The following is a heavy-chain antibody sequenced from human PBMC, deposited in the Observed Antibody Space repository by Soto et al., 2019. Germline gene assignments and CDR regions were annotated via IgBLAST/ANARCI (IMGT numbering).Heavy chain of an antibody. Sequence: PGESLKISCKGSGYSFTSYWIGWVRQMPGKGLEWMGIIYPGDSDTRYSPSFQGQVTISADKSISTAYLQWSSLKASDTAMYYCARQLESAPTDYYSHALHVWGQGTTVNDSS. J-gene: IGHJ6*01. V-gene: IGHV5-51*01. CDR3: ARQLESAPTDYYSHALHV. CDR2: IYPGDSDT. D-gene: IGHD3-3*01. CDR1: GYSFTSYW.